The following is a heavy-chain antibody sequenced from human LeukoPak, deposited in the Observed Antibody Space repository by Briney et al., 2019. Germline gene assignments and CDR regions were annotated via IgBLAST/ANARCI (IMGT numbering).Heavy chain of an antibody. D-gene: IGHD3-10*01. Sequence: GGSLKLSCAASGFTSINYGMHWVRQAPGKGLEWVAFIRYNGNNQYYADSVKGRFTISRDNSKNTLYPQMNSLKGDDTAVYYCAKDSAFYYIDVWGKGTTVIISS. V-gene: IGHV3-30*02. CDR1: GFTSINYG. CDR2: IRYNGNNQ. J-gene: IGHJ6*03. CDR3: AKDSAFYYIDV.